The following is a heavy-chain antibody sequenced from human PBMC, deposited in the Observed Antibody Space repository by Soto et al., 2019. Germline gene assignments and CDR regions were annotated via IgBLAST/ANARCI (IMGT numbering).Heavy chain of an antibody. Sequence: SETLSLTCSVSGGSISSGYYYWSWIRQPPGKGLEWIGNIYYSGNTYYKPSLKSRLIISIDTSKNQFPLKVGSVTAADTAVYYCAGSSLSGMDVWGPGTTVT. V-gene: IGHV4-30-4*01. J-gene: IGHJ6*02. CDR1: GGSISSGYYY. CDR3: AGSSLSGMDV. CDR2: IYYSGNT. D-gene: IGHD2-2*01.